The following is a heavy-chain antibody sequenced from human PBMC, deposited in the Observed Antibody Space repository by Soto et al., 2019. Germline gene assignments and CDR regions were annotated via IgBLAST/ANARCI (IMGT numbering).Heavy chain of an antibody. J-gene: IGHJ6*02. CDR3: ARETQYYDFWSGYYV. D-gene: IGHD3-3*01. V-gene: IGHV1-18*01. CDR2: ISAYNGNT. Sequence: ASVKVSCKASGYTFTSYGITWVRQAPGQGLEWMGWISAYNGNTNYAQKHQGRVTMTTDTSKNTLYLQMNSLRAEDTAVYYCARETQYYDFWSGYYVWGQGTTVTVSS. CDR1: GYTFTSYG.